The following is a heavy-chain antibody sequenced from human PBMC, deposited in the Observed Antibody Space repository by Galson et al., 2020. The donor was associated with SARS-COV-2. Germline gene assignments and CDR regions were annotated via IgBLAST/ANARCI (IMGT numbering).Heavy chain of an antibody. V-gene: IGHV4-4*07. Sequence: SETLSLTCTVSGASISTYYWSWIRQPAGKGLEWIGRIYTSGITNYNPPLKSRVTMSLDTSKNQFSLKLTSVTAADTAIYYCAREYSQQWLVRGEFDSWGHGTLVTVSS. CDR1: GASISTYY. J-gene: IGHJ4*01. CDR2: IYTSGIT. D-gene: IGHD6-19*01. CDR3: AREYSQQWLVRGEFDS.